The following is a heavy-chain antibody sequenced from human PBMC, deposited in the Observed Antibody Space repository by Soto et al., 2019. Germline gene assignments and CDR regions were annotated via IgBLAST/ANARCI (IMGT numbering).Heavy chain of an antibody. J-gene: IGHJ5*02. V-gene: IGHV3-30*18. Sequence: QVQLVESGGGVVQPGRSLRLSCAASRFTFSSYGMHWVRQAPGKGLEWVAVISYDGSNKYYADSVKGRFTISRDNSKNTRYLQMNSLRAEDTAVYYCAKDSIEDSVVVPAAPLDNWFDPWGQGTLVTVSS. D-gene: IGHD2-2*01. CDR1: RFTFSSYG. CDR2: ISYDGSNK. CDR3: AKDSIEDSVVVPAAPLDNWFDP.